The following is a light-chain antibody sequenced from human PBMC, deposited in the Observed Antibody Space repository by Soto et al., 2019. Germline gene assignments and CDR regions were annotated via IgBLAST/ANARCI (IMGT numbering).Light chain of an antibody. J-gene: IGKJ2*01. CDR1: QGIGNA. CDR3: LQDYAYPYT. Sequence: AIQMTQSPSSLSASVGDRVTITCRASQGIGNALGWFQQKPGKAPNLLISAASSLQSGVSSRFSGSGSGTDFTLTISSLQPGDFAAYYCLQDYAYPYTFGQGPKLEIK. V-gene: IGKV1-6*01. CDR2: AAS.